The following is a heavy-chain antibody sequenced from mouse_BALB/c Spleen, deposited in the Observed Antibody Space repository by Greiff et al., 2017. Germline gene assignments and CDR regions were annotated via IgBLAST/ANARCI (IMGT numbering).Heavy chain of an antibody. CDR3: ARSDYYGSSHFDY. Sequence: VQLQQTGPELVKPGASVKMSCKASGYTFTSYVMHWVKQKPGQGLEWIGYINPYNDGTKYNEKFKGKATLTSDKSSSTAYMELSSLTSEDSAVYYCARSDYYGSSHFDYWGQGTTLTVSS. CDR1: GYTFTSYV. D-gene: IGHD1-1*01. V-gene: IGHV1-14*01. J-gene: IGHJ2*01. CDR2: INPYNDGT.